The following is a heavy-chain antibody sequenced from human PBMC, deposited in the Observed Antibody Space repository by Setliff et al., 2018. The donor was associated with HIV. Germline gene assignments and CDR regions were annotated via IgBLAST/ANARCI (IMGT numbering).Heavy chain of an antibody. CDR2: IYPGDSNT. CDR3: ARLSGDTDYYYYYYMDV. V-gene: IGHV5-51*01. D-gene: IGHD3-10*01. Sequence: GESLKISCKGSGYSFISYWIGWVRQMPGKGLEWMGIIYPGDSNTKYSPSFQGQVTLSVDKSISAAFLQWSSLKASDTAMYYCARLSGDTDYYYYYYMDVWGKGTTVTVS. CDR1: GYSFISYW. J-gene: IGHJ6*03.